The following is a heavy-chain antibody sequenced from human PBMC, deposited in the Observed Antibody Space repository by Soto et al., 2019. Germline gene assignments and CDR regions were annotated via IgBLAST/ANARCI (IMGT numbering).Heavy chain of an antibody. J-gene: IGHJ4*02. CDR1: GGSISSGGYY. Sequence: SETLSLTCTVSGGSISSGGYYWSWIRQHPGKGLEWIGYIYYSGSTYYNPSLKSRVTISVDTSKNQFSLKLSSVTAADTAVYYCARTPYYGSAYYFDYWGQGTLVTVSS. CDR2: IYYSGST. CDR3: ARTPYYGSAYYFDY. D-gene: IGHD3-10*01. V-gene: IGHV4-31*03.